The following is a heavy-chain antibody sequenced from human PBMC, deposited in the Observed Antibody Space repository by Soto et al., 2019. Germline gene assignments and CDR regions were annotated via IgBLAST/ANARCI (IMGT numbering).Heavy chain of an antibody. J-gene: IGHJ6*02. Sequence: GGSLRLSCAASGFTFSSYAMSWVRQAPWKGLEWVSAISGSGGSTYYADSVKGRFTISRDNSKNTLYLQMNSLRAEDTAVYYCANPGYFDWLLYYYYGMDVWGQGTTVTVSS. D-gene: IGHD3-9*01. CDR1: GFTFSSYA. CDR2: ISGSGGST. CDR3: ANPGYFDWLLYYYYGMDV. V-gene: IGHV3-23*01.